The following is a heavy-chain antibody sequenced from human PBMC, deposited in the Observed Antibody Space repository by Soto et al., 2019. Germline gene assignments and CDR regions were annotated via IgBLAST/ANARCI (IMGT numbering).Heavy chain of an antibody. CDR3: ARHAYSSGWTFVNWFDP. CDR1: GGSISSSSYY. CDR2: IYYSGST. J-gene: IGHJ5*02. D-gene: IGHD6-19*01. V-gene: IGHV4-39*01. Sequence: TSETLSLTCTVSGGSISSSSYYWGWIRQPPGKGLEWIGSIYYSGSTYYNPSLKSRVTISVDTSKNQFSLKLSSVTAADTAVYYCARHAYSSGWTFVNWFDPWGQGTLVTVSS.